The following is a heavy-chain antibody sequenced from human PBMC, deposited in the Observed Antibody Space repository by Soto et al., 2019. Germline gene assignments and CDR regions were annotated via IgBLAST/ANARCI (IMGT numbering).Heavy chain of an antibody. CDR1: GGTFSSYA. J-gene: IGHJ6*02. CDR2: IIPIFGTA. Sequence: QVQLVQSGAEVKKPGSSVKVSCKASGGTFSSYAISWVRQAPGQGLEWMGGIIPIFGTADYAQKFQGRVTITADDSTGTAYMELSSLRSEDTVVYYFASHYVGSGSSSRVGYYYYGMYVLGQGTTVTVSS. V-gene: IGHV1-69*12. D-gene: IGHD3-10*01. CDR3: ASHYVGSGSSSRVGYYYYGMYV.